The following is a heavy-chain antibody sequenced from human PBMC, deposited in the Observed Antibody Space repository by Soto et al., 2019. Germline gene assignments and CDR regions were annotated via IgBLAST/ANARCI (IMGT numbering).Heavy chain of an antibody. D-gene: IGHD6-6*01. Sequence: GESLKISCKVFGYRFSSYWIGWVRQVPGKGLEWIGRIDPSDSYTNYSPSFQGHVTISADKSISTAYLQWSSLKASDTAMYYCARRGYSSSSWPGIMDVWGQGTTVTVSS. V-gene: IGHV5-10-1*01. CDR1: GYRFSSYW. CDR2: IDPSDSYT. J-gene: IGHJ6*02. CDR3: ARRGYSSSSWPGIMDV.